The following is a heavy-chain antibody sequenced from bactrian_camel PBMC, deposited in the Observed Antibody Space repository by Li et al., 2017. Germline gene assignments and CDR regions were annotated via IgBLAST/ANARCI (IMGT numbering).Heavy chain of an antibody. D-gene: IGHD3*01. V-gene: IGHV3S29*01. CDR2: IDTDGST. Sequence: SVQAGGSLRLSCAASGYTYNRNCMAWFRQAPGKEREGVATIDTDGSTRYADSVKGRFTLSKDNAKNTLYLQMDMLKPEDTAMYYCAAQPRHGDCSLIATDFPYLGQGTQVTVS. CDR1: GYTYNRNC. J-gene: IGHJ4*01.